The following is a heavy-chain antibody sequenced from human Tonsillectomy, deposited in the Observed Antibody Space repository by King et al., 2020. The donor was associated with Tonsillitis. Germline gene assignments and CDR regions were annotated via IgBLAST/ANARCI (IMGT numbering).Heavy chain of an antibody. CDR2: MNPNSGNT. CDR1: GYTFTSYD. V-gene: IGHV1-8*02. CDR3: AGSLRYLYWLISKGYYYGMDV. D-gene: IGHD3-9*01. J-gene: IGHJ6*02. Sequence: VQLVESGAEVKKPGASVKVSCMASGYTFTSYDINWVRQATGQGLEWMGWMNPNSGNTGYAQKIKGRVTMNRNTSISTAYMALSSLRSEDTAVDNCAGSLRYLYWLISKGYYYGMDVWGQGPTVTVSS.